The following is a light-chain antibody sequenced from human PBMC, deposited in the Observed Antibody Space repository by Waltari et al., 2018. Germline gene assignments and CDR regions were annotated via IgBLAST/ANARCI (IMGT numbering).Light chain of an antibody. CDR3: QQLNSYPLT. CDR2: ATS. J-gene: IGKJ3*01. Sequence: DIQLTQSPSFLSASVVDRVTITCRAGQDIRSYLAWYQQKPGKAPKLLIYATSTLQSGVPSRFSGSGSGTEFTLTISSLQPEDSATYYCQQLNSYPLTFGPGTKVDIK. V-gene: IGKV1-9*01. CDR1: QDIRSY.